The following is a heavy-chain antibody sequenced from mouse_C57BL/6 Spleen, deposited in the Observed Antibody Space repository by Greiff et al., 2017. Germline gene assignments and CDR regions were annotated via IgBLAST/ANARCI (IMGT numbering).Heavy chain of an antibody. CDR3: ARDVVYYYFDY. Sequence: QVQLQQPGAALVKPGASVKLSCKASGYTFTSYWMHWVKQRPGQGLEWIGMIHPNSGSTNYNEKFKSKATLTVDKSSSTAYMQLSSLTSEDSAVYYCARDVVYYYFDYWGQGTTLTVSS. V-gene: IGHV1-64*01. J-gene: IGHJ2*01. D-gene: IGHD2-3*01. CDR1: GYTFTSYW. CDR2: IHPNSGST.